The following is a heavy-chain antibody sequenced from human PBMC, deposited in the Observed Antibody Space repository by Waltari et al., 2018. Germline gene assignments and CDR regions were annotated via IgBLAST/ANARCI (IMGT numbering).Heavy chain of an antibody. V-gene: IGHV3-7*01. Sequence: EVQLVESGGGLVQPGGSLRLSCAASGFTFNNWMSWVRQAPGKGLEGVANIKPDGSEKNYADSVKGRFTISIDNVKNSLYLQMNSLSLEDTAVYYCARELHWSARDYWGQGTLVTVSS. CDR1: GFTFNNW. J-gene: IGHJ4*02. CDR2: IKPDGSEK. D-gene: IGHD3-3*01. CDR3: ARELHWSARDY.